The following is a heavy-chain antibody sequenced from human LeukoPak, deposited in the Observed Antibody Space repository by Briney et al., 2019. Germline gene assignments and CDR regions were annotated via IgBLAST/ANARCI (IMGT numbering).Heavy chain of an antibody. CDR3: ASRLHIAVAGTWD. V-gene: IGHV4-39*01. CDR2: IYYSGST. CDR1: GGSISSSSYY. J-gene: IGHJ4*02. D-gene: IGHD6-19*01. Sequence: SSETLSLTCTVSGGSISSSSYYWGWIRQPPGKGLEWIGSIYYSGSTYYNPSLKSRLTISVDTSKNQFSLKVNSVTAADTAVYYCASRLHIAVAGTWDWGQGTLVTVSS.